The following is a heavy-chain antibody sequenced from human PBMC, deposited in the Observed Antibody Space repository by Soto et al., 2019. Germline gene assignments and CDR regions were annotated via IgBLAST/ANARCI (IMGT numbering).Heavy chain of an antibody. CDR3: ARQDCSSTSCYWFDP. J-gene: IGHJ5*02. Sequence: ASVKVSCKASGGTFSSYTISWVRQAPGQGLEWMGRIIPILGIANYAQKFQGRVTITADKSTSTAYMELSSLRSEDTAVYYCARQDCSSTSCYWFDPWGQGTLVTVSS. CDR2: IIPILGIA. CDR1: GGTFSSYT. D-gene: IGHD2-2*01. V-gene: IGHV1-69*02.